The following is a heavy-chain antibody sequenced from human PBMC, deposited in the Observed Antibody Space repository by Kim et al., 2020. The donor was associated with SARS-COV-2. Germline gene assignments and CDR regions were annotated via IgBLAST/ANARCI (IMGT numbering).Heavy chain of an antibody. D-gene: IGHD6-19*01. CDR3: AKGYSGWFFYDF. V-gene: IGHV3-23*01. CDR2: ITASGANT. J-gene: IGHJ4*02. CDR1: GFNFNNYA. Sequence: GGSLRLSCAASGFNFNNYAMTWVRQAPGKGLEWVASITASGANTYYADSVKGRFTISRDDSANMLFLQMNSLRVEDTAIYYCAKGYSGWFFYDFWCQGTL.